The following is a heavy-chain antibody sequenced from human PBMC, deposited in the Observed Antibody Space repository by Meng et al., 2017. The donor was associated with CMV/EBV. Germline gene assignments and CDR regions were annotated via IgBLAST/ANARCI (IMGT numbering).Heavy chain of an antibody. Sequence: GSLRLSCTVSGGSISSYYWSWIRQPAGKGLEWIGRIYTSGSTNYNPSLKSRVTMSVDTSKNQFSLKLSSVTAADTAVYYCARDRKVVPAGGWFDPWGQGTLVTVSS. CDR2: IYTSGST. CDR3: ARDRKVVPAGGWFDP. CDR1: GGSISSYY. V-gene: IGHV4-4*07. J-gene: IGHJ5*02. D-gene: IGHD2-2*01.